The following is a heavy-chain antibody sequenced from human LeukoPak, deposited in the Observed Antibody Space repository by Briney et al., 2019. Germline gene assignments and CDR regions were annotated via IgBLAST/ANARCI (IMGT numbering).Heavy chain of an antibody. CDR3: ALSSGRFDP. Sequence: SETLSLTCAVYGGPFSGYYWSWIRQPPGKGLEWIGEINHSGSTNYNPSLKSRVTISVDTSKNQFSLKLSSVTAADTAVYYCALSSGRFDPWGQGTLVTVSS. V-gene: IGHV4-34*01. J-gene: IGHJ5*02. CDR1: GGPFSGYY. CDR2: INHSGST. D-gene: IGHD6-19*01.